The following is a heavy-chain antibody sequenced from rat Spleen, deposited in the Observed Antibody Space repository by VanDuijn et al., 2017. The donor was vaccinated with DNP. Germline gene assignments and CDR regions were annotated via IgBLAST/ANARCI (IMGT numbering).Heavy chain of an antibody. CDR1: GYSITSNY. Sequence: EVLLQESGPGLVKPSESLSLTCSVTGYSITSNYWGWIRKFPGNQMEWMGYISYSGNTNYNPSLKSRFSITRDTSKNQFFLQLNSVTTEDTATYYCARWSRYFDYWGQGVMVTVSS. CDR3: ARWSRYFDY. J-gene: IGHJ2*01. V-gene: IGHV3-1*01. CDR2: ISYSGNT.